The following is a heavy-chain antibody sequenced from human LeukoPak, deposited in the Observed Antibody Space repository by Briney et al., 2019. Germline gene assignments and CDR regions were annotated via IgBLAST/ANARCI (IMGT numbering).Heavy chain of an antibody. V-gene: IGHV4-39*07. CDR1: GGSINSGSPY. CDR2: IYYTGTT. Sequence: KPSETLSLTCTVSGGSINSGSPYWDWIRQPPGKGLEWIGSIYYTGTTYYSPSLKSRATISIHTSKNQFSLKPSSVTAADTAVYYCARVIGGGNSDYWGQGTLVTVSS. D-gene: IGHD4-23*01. CDR3: ARVIGGGNSDY. J-gene: IGHJ4*02.